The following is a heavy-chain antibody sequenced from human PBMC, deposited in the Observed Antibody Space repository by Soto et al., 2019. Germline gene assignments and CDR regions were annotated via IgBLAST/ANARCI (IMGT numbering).Heavy chain of an antibody. J-gene: IGHJ6*02. CDR1: DGSVSSGSYY. V-gene: IGHV4-61*01. D-gene: IGHD2-2*01. CDR2: IYYSGST. Sequence: PSETLSLTCTVSDGSVSSGSYYWSWIRQPPGKGLEWIGYIYYSGSTNYNPSLKSRVTISVDTSKNQFSLKLSSVTAADTAVYYCARASGYCSSTSCSPYFYYGMDVWGQGTTVTVSS. CDR3: ARASGYCSSTSCSPYFYYGMDV.